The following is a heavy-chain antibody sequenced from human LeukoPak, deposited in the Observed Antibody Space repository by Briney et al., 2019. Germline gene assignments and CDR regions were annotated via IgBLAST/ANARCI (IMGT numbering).Heavy chain of an antibody. CDR2: INSDGRST. V-gene: IGHV3-74*01. Sequence: VWVSRINSDGRSTNYADSVKGRFTISRDNAKNTLNLQMNGLRAEDTAVYYCAKGDQQLDYWGQGTLVTVSS. CDR3: AKGDQQLDY. J-gene: IGHJ4*02. D-gene: IGHD6-13*01.